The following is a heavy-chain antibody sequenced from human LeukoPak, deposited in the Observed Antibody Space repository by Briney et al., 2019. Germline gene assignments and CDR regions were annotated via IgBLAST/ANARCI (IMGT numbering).Heavy chain of an antibody. V-gene: IGHV4-4*07. CDR3: ARERDQAYYYGSGSRKGFDP. CDR1: GGSISSYY. J-gene: IGHJ5*02. Sequence: PSETLSLTCTVSGGSISSYYWSWIRQPAGKGLEWIGRIYTSGSTNYNPSLKSRVTMSVDTSKNQFSLKLSSVTAADTAVYYCARERDQAYYYGSGSRKGFDPWGQGTLVTVSS. D-gene: IGHD3-10*01. CDR2: IYTSGST.